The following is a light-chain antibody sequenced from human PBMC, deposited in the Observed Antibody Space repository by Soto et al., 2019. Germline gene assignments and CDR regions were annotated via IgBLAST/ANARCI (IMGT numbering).Light chain of an antibody. Sequence: EIVMTQSPATLSVSPGERATLSCRASQSVSSYLAWYQQKPGQAPRLLIYDASNRATGIPARFSGGGSGTDFPLTISRLEPEDFAVYYCQQFSSYPLTFGGGTKVDIK. CDR1: QSVSSY. CDR2: DAS. J-gene: IGKJ4*01. CDR3: QQFSSYPLT. V-gene: IGKV3-11*01.